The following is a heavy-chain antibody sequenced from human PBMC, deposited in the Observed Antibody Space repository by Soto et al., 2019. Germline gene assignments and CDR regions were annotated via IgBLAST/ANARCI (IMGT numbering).Heavy chain of an antibody. CDR3: SKDGWEN. V-gene: IGHV3-23*01. CDR2: ISHSGEST. J-gene: IGHJ4*02. D-gene: IGHD6-19*01. Sequence: EVQLLESGGGLAQPGGSLRLSCAASGFTFSGYTMAWVRQAPGKGLEWVSTISHSGESTYYAESVMGRFTISRDNSKNTLYLQMNSLRGEDTAVYFCSKDGWENWGQGTLVTVAS. CDR1: GFTFSGYT.